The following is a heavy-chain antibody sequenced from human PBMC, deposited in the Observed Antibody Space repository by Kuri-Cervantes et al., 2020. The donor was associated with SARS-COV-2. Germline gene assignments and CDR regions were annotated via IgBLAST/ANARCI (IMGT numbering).Heavy chain of an antibody. CDR1: GFTFSSYE. Sequence: GESLKISCAASGFTFSSYEMNWVRQAPGKGLEWVSYISSSGSTIYYADSVKGRFTISRDNAKNSLYLQMNSLRAEDTAVYYCARLWRWLQFTTKKHDAFDIWGQGTMVTVSS. D-gene: IGHD5-24*01. J-gene: IGHJ3*02. CDR2: ISSSGSTI. CDR3: ARLWRWLQFTTKKHDAFDI. V-gene: IGHV3-48*03.